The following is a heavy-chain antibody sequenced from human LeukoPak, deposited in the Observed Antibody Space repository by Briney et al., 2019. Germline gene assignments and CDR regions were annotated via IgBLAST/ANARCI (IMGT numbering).Heavy chain of an antibody. CDR2: IYYSGST. CDR3: ARVGPGEYSYDSTNWFDP. Sequence: SETLSLTCTVSGGSISSSSYYWGWIRQPPGKGLEWIGSIYYSGSTYYNPSLKSRVTISVDTSKNQFSLKLSSVTAADTAVYYCARVGPGEYSYDSTNWFDPWGQGTLVTVSS. D-gene: IGHD3-22*01. V-gene: IGHV4-39*01. CDR1: GGSISSSSYY. J-gene: IGHJ5*02.